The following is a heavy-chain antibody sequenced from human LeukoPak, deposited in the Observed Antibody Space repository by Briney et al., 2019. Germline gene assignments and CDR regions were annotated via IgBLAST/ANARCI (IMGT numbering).Heavy chain of an antibody. CDR2: IYYSGST. Sequence: PSETLSLTCTVSGGSISSYYWSWIRQPPGKGLEWIGYIYYSGSTNYNPSLKSRVTISVDTSKNQFSLKLSSVTAADTAVCYCARGKNYYGSGSYSAFDIWGQGTMVTVSS. V-gene: IGHV4-59*01. CDR1: GGSISSYY. J-gene: IGHJ3*02. CDR3: ARGKNYYGSGSYSAFDI. D-gene: IGHD3-10*01.